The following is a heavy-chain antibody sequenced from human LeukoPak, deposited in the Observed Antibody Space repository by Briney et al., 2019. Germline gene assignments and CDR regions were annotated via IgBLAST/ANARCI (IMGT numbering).Heavy chain of an antibody. D-gene: IGHD2-8*01. J-gene: IGHJ4*02. V-gene: IGHV4-59*04. CDR1: GGSIRSYY. Sequence: SETLSLTCTVSGGSIRSYYWSWIRQPPGKGLEWIGHIYYSGSTYYNPSLKSRVTISVDTSKNQFSLKLSSVTAADTAVYYCARVGYCTNGVCSQRIFDYWGQGTLVTVSS. CDR3: ARVGYCTNGVCSQRIFDY. CDR2: IYYSGST.